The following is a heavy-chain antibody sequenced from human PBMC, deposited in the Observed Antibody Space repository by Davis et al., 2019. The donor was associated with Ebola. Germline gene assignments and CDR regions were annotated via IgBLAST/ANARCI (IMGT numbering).Heavy chain of an antibody. D-gene: IGHD3-10*01. CDR3: AREGGEVRGVIGY. J-gene: IGHJ4*02. CDR1: SGSISSGGYY. Sequence: PSETLSLTCTVSSGSISSGGYYWSWIRQHPGKGLEWIGYIYYSGSTYYNPSLKRRVTISVDTSKNQFSLKLSSVTAADTAVYYWAREGGEVRGVIGYWGQGTLVTVSS. V-gene: IGHV4-31*03. CDR2: IYYSGST.